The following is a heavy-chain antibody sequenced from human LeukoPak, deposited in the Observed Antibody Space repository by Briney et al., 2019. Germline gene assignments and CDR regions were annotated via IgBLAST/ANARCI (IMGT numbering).Heavy chain of an antibody. V-gene: IGHV3-30-3*01. CDR1: GFRFSSYW. CDR3: AREYSDSSGYYYGLDN. D-gene: IGHD3-22*01. Sequence: PGGSLRLSCVASGFRFSSYWLTWVRQAPGKGLEWVALISYPRSYHYYIDSVKGRFTSSRDDSKNTFYLQMNSLRAEDTALYYCAREYSDSSGYYYGLDNWGQGTLVTVSS. CDR2: ISYPRSYH. J-gene: IGHJ4*02.